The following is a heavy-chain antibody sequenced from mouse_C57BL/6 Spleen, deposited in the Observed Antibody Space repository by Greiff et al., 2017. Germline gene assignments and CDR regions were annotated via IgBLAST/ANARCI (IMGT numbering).Heavy chain of an antibody. J-gene: IGHJ3*01. CDR2: IDPSDSYT. Sequence: QVQLKQPGAELVRPGTSVKLSCKASGYTFTSYWMHWVKQRPGQGLEWIGGIDPSDSYTNYNQKFKGKATLTVYTSSSTAYMQLSSLTSEDSAVYYCARIYYEYGLAYWGQGTLVTVSA. CDR1: GYTFTSYW. CDR3: ARIYYEYGLAY. V-gene: IGHV1-59*01. D-gene: IGHD2-4*01.